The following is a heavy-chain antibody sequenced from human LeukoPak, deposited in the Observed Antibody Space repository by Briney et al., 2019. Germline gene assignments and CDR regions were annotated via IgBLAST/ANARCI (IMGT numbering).Heavy chain of an antibody. J-gene: IGHJ4*02. CDR1: GGSISSGGYS. CDR2: IYHSGST. Sequence: SETLSLTCAVSGGSISSGGYSWSWIRQPPGKGLEWIGYIYHSGSTYYNPSLKSRVTISVDRSKNQFSLKLSSVTAADTAVYYCARDRYRPCLHWTTQGDIAVAGTPIDYWGQGTLVTVSS. D-gene: IGHD6-19*01. CDR3: ARDRYRPCLHWTTQGDIAVAGTPIDY. V-gene: IGHV4-30-2*01.